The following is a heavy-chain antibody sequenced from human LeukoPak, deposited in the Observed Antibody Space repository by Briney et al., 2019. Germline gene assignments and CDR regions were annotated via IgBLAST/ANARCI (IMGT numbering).Heavy chain of an antibody. D-gene: IGHD3-3*01. Sequence: ASVKVSCKASRGTFSRYAISWVRQAPGQGLEWMGWISAYNGNTNYAQKLQGRVTMTTDTSTTTAYMELRSLRSDDTAVYYCARTITIFGVAQNWFDPWGQGTLVTVSS. CDR3: ARTITIFGVAQNWFDP. CDR2: ISAYNGNT. V-gene: IGHV1-18*01. J-gene: IGHJ5*02. CDR1: RGTFSRYA.